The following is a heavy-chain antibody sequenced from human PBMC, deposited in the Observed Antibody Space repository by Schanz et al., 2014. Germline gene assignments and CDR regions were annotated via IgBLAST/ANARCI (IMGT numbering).Heavy chain of an antibody. Sequence: EVQLVESGGGVVQPGGSLRLSCAASGFSFSIFAMTWVRQAPGQGLEWVSTISGSGGDTYPADSVKGRFTISRDNSKNTLYLLMNSLRAEDTAVYYCAKDLISGWSGFDYWGQGTLVTVSS. D-gene: IGHD6-19*01. CDR2: ISGSGGDT. V-gene: IGHV3-23*04. CDR1: GFSFSIFA. J-gene: IGHJ4*02. CDR3: AKDLISGWSGFDY.